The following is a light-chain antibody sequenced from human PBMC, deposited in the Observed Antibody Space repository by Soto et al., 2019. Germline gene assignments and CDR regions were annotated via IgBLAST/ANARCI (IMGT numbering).Light chain of an antibody. CDR2: AAS. CDR1: QGISNY. V-gene: IGKV1-27*01. Sequence: DIQMTQSPSSLSASVGDRVTITCRASQGISNYLAWYQQKPGKVPKLLIYAASTLQSGVPSRFSGSGSGTGLTSTTRTLQSTLVTTYYCHKNNIAPPTFGPGTKVDIK. CDR3: HKNNIAPPT. J-gene: IGKJ3*01.